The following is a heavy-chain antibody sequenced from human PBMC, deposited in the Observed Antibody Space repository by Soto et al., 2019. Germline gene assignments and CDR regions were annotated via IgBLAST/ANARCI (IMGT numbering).Heavy chain of an antibody. V-gene: IGHV4-39*01. J-gene: IGHJ4*02. CDR1: GDSIRNSGYY. Sequence: PSETLSLTCTVSGDSIRNSGYYWGWVRQPPGKRLEWIGCVFYSGSTFYNPSLRSRVTISVDTSKNQFSLKLSSVTAADTAVYYCARLYYGSGSTKPLDYWGQGTLVTVSS. CDR3: ARLYYGSGSTKPLDY. D-gene: IGHD3-10*01. CDR2: VFYSGST.